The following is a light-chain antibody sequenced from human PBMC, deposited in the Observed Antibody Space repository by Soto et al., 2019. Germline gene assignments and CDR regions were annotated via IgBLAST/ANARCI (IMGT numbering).Light chain of an antibody. V-gene: IGKV3-20*01. CDR1: QSINHKY. Sequence: EIVLTQSPGTLSLSPGERATLSCRASQSINHKYLAWFQQEPGQTPRLLIHSVSIRATGIPDRFSGSGSGTDFTLTNSRLEPEDFAVYYCQLYSGSPWTFGRGTKVEIK. CDR3: QLYSGSPWT. J-gene: IGKJ1*01. CDR2: SVS.